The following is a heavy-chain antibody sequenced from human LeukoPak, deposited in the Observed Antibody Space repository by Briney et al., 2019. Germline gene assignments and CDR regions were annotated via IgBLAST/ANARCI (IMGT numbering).Heavy chain of an antibody. V-gene: IGHV3-23*01. CDR1: GGSFSGYY. Sequence: LSLTCAVYGGSFSGYYWSWVRQAPGKGLEWVSAISGSGASTYYADSVKGRFTISRDNSKNTLYLQMNSLRAVDTAVYSCAKRSVSGSYYTEWGQGTLVTVSS. CDR3: AKRSVSGSYYTE. CDR2: ISGSGAST. D-gene: IGHD3-10*01. J-gene: IGHJ4*02.